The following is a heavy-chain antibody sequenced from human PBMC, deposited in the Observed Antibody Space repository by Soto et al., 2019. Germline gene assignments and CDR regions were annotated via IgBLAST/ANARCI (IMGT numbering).Heavy chain of an antibody. V-gene: IGHV1-69*01. CDR3: ARDGGRHSGGIDY. Sequence: QVQLVQSGAEVKKPGSSVKVSCKASGGTFSSYSINWVRQAPGQGLEWMGEIIPIFGTANYAQKFQGRVTITADGSTSTAYMDVSSLRSEDTAVYYCARDGGRHSGGIDYWGQGTLVTVSS. J-gene: IGHJ4*02. CDR1: GGTFSSYS. CDR2: IIPIFGTA. D-gene: IGHD1-26*01.